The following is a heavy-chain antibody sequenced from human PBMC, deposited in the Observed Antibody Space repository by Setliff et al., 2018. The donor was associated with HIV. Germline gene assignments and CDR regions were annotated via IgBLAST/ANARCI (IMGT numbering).Heavy chain of an antibody. D-gene: IGHD1-26*01. V-gene: IGHV3-23*01. CDR1: GFMFSNYA. J-gene: IGHJ4*02. CDR2: IRGNGVDR. CDR3: ARDDGRSLFLDY. Sequence: ETLRLSCAVSGFMFSNYAMNWVRQGPGRELEWVSAIRGNGVDRFYTDSVRGRFTISRDNSKNTLYLQMSSLRADDTAIYYCARDDGRSLFLDYWGQGTLVTVSS.